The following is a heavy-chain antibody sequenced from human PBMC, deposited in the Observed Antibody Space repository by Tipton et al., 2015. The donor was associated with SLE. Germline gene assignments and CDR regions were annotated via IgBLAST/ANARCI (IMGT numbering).Heavy chain of an antibody. J-gene: IGHJ5*02. CDR2: VYITGET. CDR3: VRDTKGLQRGFDL. V-gene: IGHV4-4*07. Sequence: TLSLTCTVSGGSISSYYWSWIRQPPGKGLEWIGRVYITGETDYSPSLKSRVTISVDTSKNQFSLSLRSLTAADTAVYYCVRDTKGLQRGFDLWGQGTLVTVSS. CDR1: GGSISSYY.